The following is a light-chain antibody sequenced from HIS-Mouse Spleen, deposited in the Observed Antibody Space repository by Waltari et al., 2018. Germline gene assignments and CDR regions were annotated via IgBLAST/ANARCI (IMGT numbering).Light chain of an antibody. CDR2: DVS. Sequence: QSALTQPRSVSGSPGQSVTISCPGTSSDVGGYNYVYWYQHHPGKAPKHMIYDVSKRPSGVPDRFSGSKSGNTASLTISGLQAEDEADYYCCSYAGSYTLVFGGGTKLTVL. J-gene: IGLJ2*01. CDR3: CSYAGSYTLV. CDR1: SSDVGGYNY. V-gene: IGLV2-11*01.